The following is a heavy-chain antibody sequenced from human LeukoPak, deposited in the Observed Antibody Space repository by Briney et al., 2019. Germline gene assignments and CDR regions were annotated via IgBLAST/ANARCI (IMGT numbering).Heavy chain of an antibody. Sequence: PGGSLRLSCAASGFTVSSNYMSWVRQAPGKGLEWVSVIYSGGSTYYADSVKGRFTISRDNSKNTLYLQMNSLRAEDTAVYYCARVPKNPEGVMVRGVPYFDYWGQGTLVTVSS. CDR3: ARVPKNPEGVMVRGVPYFDY. D-gene: IGHD3-10*01. CDR1: GFTVSSNY. CDR2: IYSGGST. V-gene: IGHV3-53*01. J-gene: IGHJ4*02.